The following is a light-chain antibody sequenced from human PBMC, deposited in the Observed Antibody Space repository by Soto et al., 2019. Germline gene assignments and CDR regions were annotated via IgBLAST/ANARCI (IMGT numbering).Light chain of an antibody. J-gene: IGLJ2*01. CDR1: NIGSKS. CDR3: QVWDSRSDHVV. Sequence: SSELTQTPSVSVAPGKTARITCGGNNIGSKSVHWYQQKPGQAPVLVIYFDSDRPSGIPERFSGSNSGNTATLTISRVEAGDEADYYCQVWDSRSDHVVFGGGTKLTVL. V-gene: IGLV3-21*04. CDR2: FDS.